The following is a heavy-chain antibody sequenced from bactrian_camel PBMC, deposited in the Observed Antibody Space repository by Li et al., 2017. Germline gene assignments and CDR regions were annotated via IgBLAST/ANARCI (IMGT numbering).Heavy chain of an antibody. V-gene: IGHV3S53*01. J-gene: IGHJ6*01. Sequence: QVQLVESGGGSAQTGGSLRLSCVASGDMYQNTYLMAWFRQAPGKEREGVAVLDSVGSINYADSVKGRFTISQDNANHTVYLQMNSLKPEDTAMYYCAADIVATLCSFGYWGQGTQVTVS. CDR3: AADIVATLCSFGY. CDR2: LDSVGSI. D-gene: IGHD6*01. CDR1: GDMYQNTY.